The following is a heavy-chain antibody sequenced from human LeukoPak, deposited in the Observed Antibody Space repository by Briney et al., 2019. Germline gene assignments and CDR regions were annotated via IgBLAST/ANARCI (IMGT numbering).Heavy chain of an antibody. CDR3: AKEIDTSGYSPFDY. J-gene: IGHJ4*02. Sequence: GGSLRLSCAASGFTFSSYSMNWVRQAPGKGLEWVSSISNSSSYIYYADSVKGRFTISRDNAKNSLYLQMNSLRAEDTAVYYCAKEIDTSGYSPFDYWGQGTLVTVSS. V-gene: IGHV3-21*01. CDR2: ISNSSSYI. CDR1: GFTFSSYS. D-gene: IGHD3-22*01.